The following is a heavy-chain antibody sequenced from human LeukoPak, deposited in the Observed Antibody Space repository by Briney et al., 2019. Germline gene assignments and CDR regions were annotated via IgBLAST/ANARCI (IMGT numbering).Heavy chain of an antibody. J-gene: IGHJ3*02. V-gene: IGHV5-51*01. CDR2: IYPGDSDT. CDR3: ARSGSLGTFDI. D-gene: IGHD1-26*01. Sequence: GESLEISCKGSGYSFTNYWIGWVRQMPGKGVEWMGIIYPGDSDTRYSPSFQGQVTISADKSISTAYLQWSSLRASETAMYYCARSGSLGTFDIWGQGTLVTVS. CDR1: GYSFTNYW.